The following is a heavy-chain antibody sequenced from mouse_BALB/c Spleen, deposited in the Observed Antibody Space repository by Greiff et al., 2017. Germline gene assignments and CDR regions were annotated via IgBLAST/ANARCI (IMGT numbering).Heavy chain of an antibody. CDR3: ATYDYDAGFDY. Sequence: EVMLVESGGGLVKPGGSLKLSCAASGFTFSSYAMSWVRQTPEKRLEWVATISSGGSYTYYPDSVKGRFTISRDNAKNTLYLQMSSLRSEDTAMYYCATYDYDAGFDYWGQGTTLTVSS. D-gene: IGHD2-4*01. V-gene: IGHV5-9-1*01. CDR2: ISSGGSYT. J-gene: IGHJ2*01. CDR1: GFTFSSYA.